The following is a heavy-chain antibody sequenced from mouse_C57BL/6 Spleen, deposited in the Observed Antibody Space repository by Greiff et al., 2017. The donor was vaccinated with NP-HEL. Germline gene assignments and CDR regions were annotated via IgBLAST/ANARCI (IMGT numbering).Heavy chain of an antibody. CDR1: GFTFSSYA. V-gene: IGHV5-9-1*02. CDR2: ISSGGDYT. D-gene: IGHD1-1*01. J-gene: IGHJ1*03. CDR3: TRDLLDYYGSSNWYFDV. Sequence: EVKLVESGEGLVKPGGSLKLSCAASGFTFSSYAMSWVRQTPEKRLEWVAYISSGGDYTYYADTVKGRFTISRDNARNTLYLQMSSLKSEDTAMYYCTRDLLDYYGSSNWYFDVWGTGTTVTVSS.